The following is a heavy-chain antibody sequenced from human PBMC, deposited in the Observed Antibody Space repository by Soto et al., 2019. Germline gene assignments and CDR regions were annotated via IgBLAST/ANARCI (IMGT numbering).Heavy chain of an antibody. J-gene: IGHJ3*02. V-gene: IGHV3-11*01. CDR2: ISGSGSSI. D-gene: IGHD3-3*01. Sequence: QVQLVESGGGLVKPGGSLRLSCAASGFIFSDYYMSYVRQAPGKGLEWVSYISGSGSSIYYADSVKGRFTISRDNTKNSLYLQMNSLRAEDTAVYYCARRERSGYQRGDALEIWGQGTMVTVSS. CDR1: GFIFSDYY. CDR3: ARRERSGYQRGDALEI.